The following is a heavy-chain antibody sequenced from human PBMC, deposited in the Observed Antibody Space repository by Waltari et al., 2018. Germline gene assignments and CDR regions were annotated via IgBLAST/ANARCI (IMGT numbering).Heavy chain of an antibody. Sequence: QVQLVQSGAEVKKPGSSVKVSCKASGGPFSSYAMSWVRQATGQGLEWMGGIIPIFGTANDAQKFQGRVTISSDESTSTAYMELSSLRSEDTAVYYCARMDSGDDYWGQGTLVTVSS. CDR2: IIPIFGTA. J-gene: IGHJ4*02. CDR3: ARMDSGDDY. D-gene: IGHD7-27*01. CDR1: GGPFSSYA. V-gene: IGHV1-69*05.